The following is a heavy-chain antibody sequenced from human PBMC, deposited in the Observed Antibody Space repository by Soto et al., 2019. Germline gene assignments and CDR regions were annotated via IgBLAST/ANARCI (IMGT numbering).Heavy chain of an antibody. D-gene: IGHD2-2*01. CDR1: GGTFSSYA. CDR3: ATIGDCSSTSCYGFIAGMDV. Sequence: SVKVSCKASGGTFSSYAISWVRQAPGQGLEWMGGIIPIFGTANYAQKFQGRVTITADESTSTAYMELSSLRSEDTAVYYCATIGDCSSTSCYGFIAGMDVWGQGTTVTVSS. J-gene: IGHJ6*02. CDR2: IIPIFGTA. V-gene: IGHV1-69*13.